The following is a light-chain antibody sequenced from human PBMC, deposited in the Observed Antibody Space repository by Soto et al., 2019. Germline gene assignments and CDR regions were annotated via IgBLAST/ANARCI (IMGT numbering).Light chain of an antibody. J-gene: IGKJ1*01. Sequence: EMVLTQSLGTLSLSPRERATLSCRASQSVSSSYLAWYQQKPGQAPRLLIYGASSRATGIPDRFSGSGSGTDFTLTISRLEPEDFAVYYCQQDGSSPWTFGQGTKVDIK. V-gene: IGKV3-20*01. CDR1: QSVSSSY. CDR2: GAS. CDR3: QQDGSSPWT.